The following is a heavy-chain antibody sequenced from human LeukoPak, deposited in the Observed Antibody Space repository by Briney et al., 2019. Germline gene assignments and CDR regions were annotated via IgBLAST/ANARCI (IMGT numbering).Heavy chain of an antibody. D-gene: IGHD6-19*01. V-gene: IGHV3-30*18. CDR3: AKVGRSSGWYRFDY. CDR2: ISYDGSNN. J-gene: IGHJ4*02. Sequence: SCKASGYTFTGYYMHWVRQAPGKGLEWVAVISYDGSNNYYADSVKGRFTISRDNSKNTLYLQMNSLRAEDTAVYYCAKVGRSSGWYRFDYWGQGTLVTVSS. CDR1: GYTFTGYY.